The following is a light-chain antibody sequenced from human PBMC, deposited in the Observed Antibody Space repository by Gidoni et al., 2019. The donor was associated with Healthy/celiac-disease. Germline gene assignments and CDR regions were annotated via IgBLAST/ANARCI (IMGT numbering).Light chain of an antibody. CDR2: KAS. J-gene: IGKJ2*01. V-gene: IGKV1-5*03. Sequence: DIQMTQSPSTLSASVGDRVTITCRASQSISSGLAWYQQKPGKAPKLLIYKASSLESGVPSRFSGSGSGTECTITISSLQPDDFATYYCQQYNSYLYTFGQGTKLEIK. CDR3: QQYNSYLYT. CDR1: QSISSG.